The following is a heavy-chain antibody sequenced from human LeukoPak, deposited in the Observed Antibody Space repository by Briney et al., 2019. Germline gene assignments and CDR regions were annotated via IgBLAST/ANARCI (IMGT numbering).Heavy chain of an antibody. V-gene: IGHV3-7*01. CDR1: QFTFNGAW. J-gene: IGHJ4*02. CDR2: MDPTGSQK. D-gene: IGHD1-1*01. Sequence: GGSLRLSCADSQFTFNGAWMNWVRQALGKGLEWVANMDPTGSQKRYVDSVRGRFTISKDNPGASLYLNMHSLRAEDTAIYYCAIWTSGNYWGQGTLVTVSS. CDR3: AIWTSGNY.